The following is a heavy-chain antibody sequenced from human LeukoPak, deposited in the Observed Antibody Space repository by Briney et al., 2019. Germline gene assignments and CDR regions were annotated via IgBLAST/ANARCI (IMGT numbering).Heavy chain of an antibody. V-gene: IGHV4-30-2*06. J-gene: IGHJ4*02. Sequence: PSETLSLTCNVSGGPIRSAGYYWSWIRQSPGRGLEWIGYIYHSGSTYYNPSLKSRVTISVDRSKNQFSLKLSSVTAADTAVYYCARGLRTTHFDYWGQGTLVTVSS. CDR2: IYHSGST. D-gene: IGHD1-1*01. CDR3: ARGLRTTHFDY. CDR1: GGPIRSAGYY.